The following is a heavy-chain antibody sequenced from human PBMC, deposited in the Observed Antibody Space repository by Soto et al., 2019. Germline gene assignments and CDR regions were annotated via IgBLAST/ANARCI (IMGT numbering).Heavy chain of an antibody. Sequence: KPSETLSLTCAVSGGSIGGVGYSWSWIRQPPGGGLEWIGYMYHSGTFPKSPSLKTRLTMSLDMSKNQFSLTLNSMTAADTAVYYCARAQFYSGSGNYNNLMFDAWGQGIQVTVSS. CDR2: MYHSGTF. V-gene: IGHV4-30-2*01. J-gene: IGHJ5*02. CDR1: GGSIGGVGYS. D-gene: IGHD3-10*01. CDR3: ARAQFYSGSGNYNNLMFDA.